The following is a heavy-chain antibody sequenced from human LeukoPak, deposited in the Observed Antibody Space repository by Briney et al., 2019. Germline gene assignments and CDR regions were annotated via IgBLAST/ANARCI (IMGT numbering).Heavy chain of an antibody. J-gene: IGHJ4*02. CDR2: IYPGDSDT. V-gene: IGHV5-51*01. Sequence: GESLKISCKGSGYSFTSYWIGWVRQMPGKGLEWMGIIYPGDSDTRYSPSFQSQVTISADKSISTAYLQWSSLKASDTAMHYCARQVYDILTGYQDYFDYWGQGTLVTVSS. CDR1: GYSFTSYW. CDR3: ARQVYDILTGYQDYFDY. D-gene: IGHD3-9*01.